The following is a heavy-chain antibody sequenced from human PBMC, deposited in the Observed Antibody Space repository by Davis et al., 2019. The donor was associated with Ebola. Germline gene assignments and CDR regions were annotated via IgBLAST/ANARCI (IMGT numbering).Heavy chain of an antibody. Sequence: PGGSLRLSCTDSVITFSSYAMTWVRQAPGKGLEWVSSISSSSSYIYYADSVKGRFTISRDNAKNSLYLQMNGLRAEDTAFYYCARHSGYVWGYSPTPSRRGNWFDPWGQGTLVTVSS. CDR1: VITFSSYA. CDR3: ARHSGYVWGYSPTPSRRGNWFDP. V-gene: IGHV3-21*01. J-gene: IGHJ5*02. D-gene: IGHD2-15*01. CDR2: ISSSSSYI.